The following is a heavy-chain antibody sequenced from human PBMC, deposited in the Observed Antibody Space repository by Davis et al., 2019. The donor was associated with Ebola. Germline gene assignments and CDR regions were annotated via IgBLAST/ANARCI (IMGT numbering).Heavy chain of an antibody. D-gene: IGHD7-27*01. CDR3: GRDYWGSVDY. CDR1: GGSIGTYA. Sequence: MPGGSLRLSCTVSGGSIGTYAWSWIRQPTGKGLEWIGYIYSSGSTVYNPSLKSRLTMSVDTSKNQFSLKLSSVTAADTAVYYCGRDYWGSVDYWGQGTLVTVSS. J-gene: IGHJ4*02. V-gene: IGHV4-59*13. CDR2: IYSSGST.